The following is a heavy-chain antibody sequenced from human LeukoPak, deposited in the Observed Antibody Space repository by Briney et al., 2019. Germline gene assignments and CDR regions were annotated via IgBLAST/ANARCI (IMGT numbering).Heavy chain of an antibody. Sequence: SETLSLTCTVSGGSISSSSYYWGWIRQPPGKGLEWIGSICYSGSTYYNPSLKSRVTISVDPSKNQFSLKLSSVTASDTAVYYCARPLFGDSVGSGFDYWGQGTLVTVSS. CDR3: ARPLFGDSVGSGFDY. V-gene: IGHV4-39*01. CDR1: GGSISSSSYY. J-gene: IGHJ4*02. CDR2: ICYSGST. D-gene: IGHD4-17*01.